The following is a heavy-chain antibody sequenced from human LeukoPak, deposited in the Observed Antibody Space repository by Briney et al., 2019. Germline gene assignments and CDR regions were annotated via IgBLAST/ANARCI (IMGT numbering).Heavy chain of an antibody. V-gene: IGHV3-7*01. J-gene: IGHJ4*02. D-gene: IGHD6-13*01. CDR3: AREAAGFDY. Sequence: GSLRLSCAASGFTFSIYAMSWVRQAPGKGLEWVANIKQDGTEKNYVDSVKGRFTISRDNAKNSLYLHMNSLRAEDTAVYYCAREAAGFDYWGQGTLVTVSS. CDR2: IKQDGTEK. CDR1: GFTFSIYA.